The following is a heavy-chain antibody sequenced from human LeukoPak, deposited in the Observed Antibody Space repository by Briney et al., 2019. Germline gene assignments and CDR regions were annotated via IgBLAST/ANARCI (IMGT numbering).Heavy chain of an antibody. J-gene: IGHJ4*02. CDR2: IYYSGST. V-gene: IGHV4-31*03. Sequence: PSGTLSLTCTVSGGSISSGGYYWSWIRQHPGKGLEWIGYIYYSGSTYYNPSLKSRVTISVDTSKNQFSMKLSSVTAADTAVYYCATYPLGERYYFDYWGQGTLVTVSS. CDR1: GGSISSGGYY. D-gene: IGHD2-2*02. CDR3: ATYPLGERYYFDY.